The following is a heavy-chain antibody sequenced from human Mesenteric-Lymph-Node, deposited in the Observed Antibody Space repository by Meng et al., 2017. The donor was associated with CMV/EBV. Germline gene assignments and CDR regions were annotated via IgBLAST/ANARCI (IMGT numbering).Heavy chain of an antibody. Sequence: GESLKISCAASGFTFSSYAMSWVRQAPGKGLEWVSTISGSGGSTYYADSVVRGRFTMSRDNSKNTLYLQMNSLRAEDTAVYYCARSLKLLEFWNDPGAFGYWGQGTLVTVSS. J-gene: IGHJ4*02. CDR1: GFTFSSYA. D-gene: IGHD1-1*01. V-gene: IGHV3-23*01. CDR2: ISGSGGST. CDR3: ARSLKLLEFWNDPGAFGY.